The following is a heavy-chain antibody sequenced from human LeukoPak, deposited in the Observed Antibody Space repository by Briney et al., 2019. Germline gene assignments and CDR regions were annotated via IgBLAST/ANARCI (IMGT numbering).Heavy chain of an antibody. D-gene: IGHD6-6*01. Sequence: GSLRLSCAVSGFTFSGFWMSWSRQAPGKGLEWVASINSDGSEGYCADVVKGRFTISRDNAKNSLYLQINSLRAEDTAVYYCARSSYSSSSSVWGQGTMVTVSS. J-gene: IGHJ3*01. CDR1: GFTFSGFW. CDR2: INSDGSEG. CDR3: ARSSYSSSSSV. V-gene: IGHV3-7*03.